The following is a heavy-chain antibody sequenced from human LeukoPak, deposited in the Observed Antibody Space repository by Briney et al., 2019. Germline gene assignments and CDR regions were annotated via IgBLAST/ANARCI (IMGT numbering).Heavy chain of an antibody. J-gene: IGHJ4*02. CDR1: GDSISSGGYW. D-gene: IGHD5-12*01. CDR3: ARAPVATPSEFDY. V-gene: IGHV4-31*11. Sequence: PSQTLSLTCAVSGDSISSGGYWWSWIRQHPGKGPEWIGYISYGGNTYYNPSLKSRAAISADTPKNQFSLKLSSTTAADTAVYYCARAPVATPSEFDYWGQGTLVTVSS. CDR2: ISYGGNT.